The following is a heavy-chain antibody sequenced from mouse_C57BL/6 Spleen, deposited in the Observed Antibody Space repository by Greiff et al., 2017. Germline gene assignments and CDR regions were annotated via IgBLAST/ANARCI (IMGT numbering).Heavy chain of an antibody. Sequence: VQLQQPGAELVKPGASVKLSCKASGYTFTSYWMHWVKQRPGQGLEWIGMIHPNSGSTNYNEKFKSKATLTVDKSSSTAYMQLSSLTSEDSAVYYCARPPYEYYFDYWGQGTTLTVSS. CDR2: IHPNSGST. V-gene: IGHV1-64*01. D-gene: IGHD2-12*01. CDR1: GYTFTSYW. CDR3: ARPPYEYYFDY. J-gene: IGHJ2*01.